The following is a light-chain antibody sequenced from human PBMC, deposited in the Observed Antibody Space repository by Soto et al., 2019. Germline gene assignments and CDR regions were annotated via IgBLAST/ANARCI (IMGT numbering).Light chain of an antibody. Sequence: QSALTQPPSASGSPGQSVTISCAGTSSDVGAYNYVSWYQQHPGKAPKLIISEVNKRPSGVPDRFSGSKSGNTASLTVSGLQPGDEADYYCSSYGGPNNSNYVFGTGTKVTVL. J-gene: IGLJ1*01. V-gene: IGLV2-8*01. CDR3: SSYGGPNNSNYV. CDR1: SSDVGAYNY. CDR2: EVN.